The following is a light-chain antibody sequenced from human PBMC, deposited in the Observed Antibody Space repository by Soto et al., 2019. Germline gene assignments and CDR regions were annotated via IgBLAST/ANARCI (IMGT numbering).Light chain of an antibody. CDR1: TGAVTSGHY. V-gene: IGLV7-46*01. Sequence: QAVVTQEPSLTVSPGGTVTLTCGSSTGAVTSGHYPYWFQQKPGQAPRTLIYDTSNKHSWTPARFSGSLLGRKAALTLSGAQPEDEAEYYCLLSYSGARLVVFGGGTQLTVL. J-gene: IGLJ2*01. CDR2: DTS. CDR3: LLSYSGARLVV.